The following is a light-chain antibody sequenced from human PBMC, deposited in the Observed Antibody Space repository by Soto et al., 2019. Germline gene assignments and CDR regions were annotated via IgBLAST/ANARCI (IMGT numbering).Light chain of an antibody. Sequence: EIVLTQSPGTLSLSPGEGATLSCRASQSVSNTYVAWYQHIPGQTPRLLIYGASNRATGIPDRFSGSGSGTDFTLTISRPEPEDFAVYYCQQHDSSPWMFGQGTKVDI. J-gene: IGKJ1*01. V-gene: IGKV3-20*01. CDR2: GAS. CDR3: QQHDSSPWM. CDR1: QSVSNTY.